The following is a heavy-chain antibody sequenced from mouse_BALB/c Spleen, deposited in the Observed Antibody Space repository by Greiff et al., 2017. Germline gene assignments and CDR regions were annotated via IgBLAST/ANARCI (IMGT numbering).Heavy chain of an antibody. CDR2: IYPSDSYT. Sequence: VQLQQPGAELVRPGASVKLSCKASGYTFTSYWINWVKQRPGQGLEWIGNIYPSDSYTNYNQKFKDKATLTVDKSSSTAYMQLSSPTSEDSAVYYCTRGGNYVPWFAYWGQGTLVTVSA. J-gene: IGHJ3*01. CDR1: GYTFTSYW. D-gene: IGHD2-1*01. CDR3: TRGGNYVPWFAY. V-gene: IGHV1-69*02.